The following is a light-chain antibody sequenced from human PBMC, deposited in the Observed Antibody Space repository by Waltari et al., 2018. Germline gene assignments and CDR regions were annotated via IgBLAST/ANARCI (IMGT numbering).Light chain of an antibody. V-gene: IGLV2-8*01. Sequence: QSALTQPPSASGSPGQSATISCTGTSSAVGGYNYVSWYQQHPGKAPQVMMYEVSKRPSGVPDRFSGSKSGNTASLNVSGLQAEDEADYYCSSYGGRSSVVFGGGTKLTVL. CDR1: SSAVGGYNY. J-gene: IGLJ2*01. CDR2: EVS. CDR3: SSYGGRSSVV.